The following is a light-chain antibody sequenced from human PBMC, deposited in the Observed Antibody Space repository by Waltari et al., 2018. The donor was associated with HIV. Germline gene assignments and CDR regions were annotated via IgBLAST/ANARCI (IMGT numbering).Light chain of an antibody. J-gene: IGLJ2*01. CDR2: EVS. CDR3: SSYAGSNNFGV. V-gene: IGLV2-8*01. Sequence: QSALTQPPSASGSPGQSVTISCTGTSSDVGGYNYVSWYQQHPGKAPKLMIYEVSKLPSGVPDRFSGSKSGNTASLTVSGRQAEDEADYYCSSYAGSNNFGVFGGGTKLTVL. CDR1: SSDVGGYNY.